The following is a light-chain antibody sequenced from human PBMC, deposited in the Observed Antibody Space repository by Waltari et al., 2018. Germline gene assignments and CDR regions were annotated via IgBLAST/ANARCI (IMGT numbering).Light chain of an antibody. CDR3: SSYADTNNLL. CDR1: SRDVGGYNY. J-gene: IGLJ3*02. CDR2: EVN. V-gene: IGLV2-8*01. Sequence: QSALTQPPSASASPGQSVTISCSGTSRDVGGYNYVSWFQQHPGRAPKLLIYEVNRRPSGVPDRFSGSKSGDTASLTVSGLQADDEADYYCSSYADTNNLLFGGGTKLTVL.